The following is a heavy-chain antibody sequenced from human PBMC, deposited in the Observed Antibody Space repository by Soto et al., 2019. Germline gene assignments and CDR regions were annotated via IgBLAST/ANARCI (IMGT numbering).Heavy chain of an antibody. D-gene: IGHD2-21*01. J-gene: IGHJ4*02. Sequence: GGSLRLSCAASGFTVSSNYMSWVRQAPGKGLEWVSIIHSGGNTYYAGSVKGRFTISRDISKNTLYLQMNSLRAEDTAVYYCARNPSLLSPGDYWGQGTLVTVSS. CDR1: GFTVSSNY. CDR3: ARNPSLLSPGDY. V-gene: IGHV3-66*01. CDR2: IHSGGNT.